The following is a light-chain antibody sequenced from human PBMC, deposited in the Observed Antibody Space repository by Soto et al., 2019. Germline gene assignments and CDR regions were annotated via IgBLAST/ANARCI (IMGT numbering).Light chain of an antibody. Sequence: QSVLTQHRSVSGSPGQSVTISCTGTSSDVGRYNYVSWYQQHPGKAPKLIIYDVTKRPSGVPDRFSGSKSGNTASLTISGLQAEDEVDYYCCSYAGGYIFVFGTGTKVTVL. CDR1: SSDVGRYNY. V-gene: IGLV2-11*01. J-gene: IGLJ1*01. CDR3: CSYAGGYIFV. CDR2: DVT.